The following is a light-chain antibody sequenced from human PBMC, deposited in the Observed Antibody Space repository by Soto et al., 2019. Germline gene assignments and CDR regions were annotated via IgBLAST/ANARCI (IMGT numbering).Light chain of an antibody. CDR2: GAS. CDR1: QSVSSSY. V-gene: IGKV3-20*01. Sequence: EIVLTQSPGTLSLSPGERATLSCRASQSVSSSYLAWYQQKPGQAPRLLIYGASSRATGIPDRFSGSWSGTAFTLTISRLEPEDFAVYYWQQYGSSPPYTFGQGTKLEIK. J-gene: IGKJ2*01. CDR3: QQYGSSPPYT.